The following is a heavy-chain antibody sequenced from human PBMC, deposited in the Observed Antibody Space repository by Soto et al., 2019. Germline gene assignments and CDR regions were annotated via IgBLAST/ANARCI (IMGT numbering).Heavy chain of an antibody. D-gene: IGHD6-13*01. CDR2: INHSGRT. Sequence: QVQLHQWGAGLLKPSETLSLTCAVYGGSFSGYSWNWIRQSPGKGLEWIGEINHSGRTNYNPSLKSRVTISVDTSKNQFFLTLRSVTAADTAVYYCARGRYSSSWSTDNYYYGMDVWGHGTTVTVSS. J-gene: IGHJ6*02. V-gene: IGHV4-34*01. CDR3: ARGRYSSSWSTDNYYYGMDV. CDR1: GGSFSGYS.